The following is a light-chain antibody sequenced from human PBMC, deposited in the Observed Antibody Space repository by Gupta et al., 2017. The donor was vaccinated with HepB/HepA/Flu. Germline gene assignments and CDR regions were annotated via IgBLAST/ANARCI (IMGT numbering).Light chain of an antibody. Sequence: DIQMTQSPSSLSASVGDRVTITCRASQSISSYLNWYQQKPGKAPKLLIYGASSLESGVPSRFSGSESGTDFTLTISSLQPEDFATYYCQQSYNTLGTFGQGTKLEIK. CDR3: QQSYNTLGT. J-gene: IGKJ2*01. CDR1: QSISSY. CDR2: GAS. V-gene: IGKV1-39*01.